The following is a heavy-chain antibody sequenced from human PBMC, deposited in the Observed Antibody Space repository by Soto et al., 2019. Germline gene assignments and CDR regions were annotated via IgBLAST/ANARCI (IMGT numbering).Heavy chain of an antibody. D-gene: IGHD6-19*01. CDR2: INAYNGNT. CDR1: GYTFTSYG. Sequence: QVQLVQSGAEVKKPGASVKVSCKASGYTFTSYGISWVRQAPGQGLEWMGWINAYNGNTNYAQKLQGRVTMTTDTTTSTAYSDLRSMRSDDTDVDYCARSIAVAGTPIDCWGQGTLVTVPS. J-gene: IGHJ4*02. CDR3: ARSIAVAGTPIDC. V-gene: IGHV1-18*01.